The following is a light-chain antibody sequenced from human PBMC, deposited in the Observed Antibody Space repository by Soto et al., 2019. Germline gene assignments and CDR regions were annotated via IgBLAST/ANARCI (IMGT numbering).Light chain of an antibody. CDR2: EVS. Sequence: QSVLTPPASVSGSPGPSITLSCTGTSSDVGSYTLVSWYQQHPGQAPKLMLYEVSKRPSGVSHRFSGSKSGNTASLTISGLQAEDEAEYYCCSEAGSSTVVCGGGTKRTVL. J-gene: IGLJ2*01. CDR1: SSDVGSYTL. CDR3: CSEAGSSTVV. V-gene: IGLV2-23*02.